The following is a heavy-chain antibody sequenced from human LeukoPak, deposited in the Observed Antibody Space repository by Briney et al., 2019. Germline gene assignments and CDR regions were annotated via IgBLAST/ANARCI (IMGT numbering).Heavy chain of an antibody. CDR2: INHSGST. Sequence: PSETLSPTCAVYGGSFSGYYWSWIRQPPGKGLEWIGEINHSGSTNYNPSLKSRVTISVDTSKNQFSLKLSSVTAADTAVYYCARGIAAAGNYYYYYYMDVWGKGTTVTVSS. CDR3: ARGIAAAGNYYYYYYMDV. J-gene: IGHJ6*03. V-gene: IGHV4-34*01. D-gene: IGHD6-13*01. CDR1: GGSFSGYY.